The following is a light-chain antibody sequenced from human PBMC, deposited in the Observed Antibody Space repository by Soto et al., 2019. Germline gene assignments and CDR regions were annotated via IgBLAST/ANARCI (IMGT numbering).Light chain of an antibody. V-gene: IGLV2-11*01. J-gene: IGLJ2*01. CDR1: DSDVGYYNY. Sequence: QSALTQPRSVSGSPGQSVTISCSGSDSDVGYYNYVSWYQQHPGKAPKLMIYDVTKRPSGVPDRFSASKSGNTASLTISGLQAEDEADYYCCSYAGYYTVVLGGGTKVTVL. CDR3: CSYAGYYTVV. CDR2: DVT.